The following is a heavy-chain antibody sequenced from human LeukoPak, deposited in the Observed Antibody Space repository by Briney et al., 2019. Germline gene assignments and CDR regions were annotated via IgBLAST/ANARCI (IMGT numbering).Heavy chain of an antibody. CDR3: ASRPYGDYEGAFDP. CDR2: IYYSGST. J-gene: IGHJ5*02. V-gene: IGHV4-30-4*01. CDR1: GGSISSGDYY. Sequence: PSQTLSLTCTVSGGSISSGDYYWSWLRQPPGKGLEWIGYIYYSGSTYYNPSLKSRVTISVDTSKNQFSLKLSSVTAADTAVYYCASRPYGDYEGAFDPWGQGTLVTVSS. D-gene: IGHD4-17*01.